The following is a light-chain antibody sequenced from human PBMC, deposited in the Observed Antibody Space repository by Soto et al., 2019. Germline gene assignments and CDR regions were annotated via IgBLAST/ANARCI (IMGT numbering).Light chain of an antibody. Sequence: EIVMTQSPATLSVSPGERATLSCRATQSVSSNLAWYQQKAGQAPRLLIYGASTRATGIPARFSGSGSGTEFTLTISSLQSEDFAVYYCQQYNNWPPWTFGQGTKQEIK. V-gene: IGKV3-15*01. CDR3: QQYNNWPPWT. J-gene: IGKJ2*01. CDR2: GAS. CDR1: QSVSSN.